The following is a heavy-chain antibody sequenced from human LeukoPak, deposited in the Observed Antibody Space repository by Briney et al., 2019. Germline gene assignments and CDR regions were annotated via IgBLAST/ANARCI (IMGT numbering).Heavy chain of an antibody. D-gene: IGHD3-22*01. J-gene: IGHJ4*02. Sequence: PSETLSLTCTVSGGSISGYYWSWIRQPPGKGLEWIGYIYYSGSTNYNPSLKSRVTISVDTSKNQFSLKLSSVTAADTAVYYCARRDYYDSSGYLFDYWGQGTLVTVSS. CDR1: GGSISGYY. V-gene: IGHV4-59*08. CDR2: IYYSGST. CDR3: ARRDYYDSSGYLFDY.